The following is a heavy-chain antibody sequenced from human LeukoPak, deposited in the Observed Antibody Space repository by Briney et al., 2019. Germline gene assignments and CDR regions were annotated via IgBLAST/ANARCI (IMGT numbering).Heavy chain of an antibody. CDR3: ARLYYYGSGSYYP. CDR2: ISSSSSYI. J-gene: IGHJ5*02. V-gene: IGHV3-21*01. D-gene: IGHD3-10*01. CDR1: GFTFSSYS. Sequence: KTGGSLRLFCAASGFTFSSYSMNWVRQAPGKGLEWVSSISSSSSYIYYADSVKGRFTISRDNAKNSLYLQMNSLRAEDTAVYYCARLYYYGSGSYYPWGQGTLVTVSS.